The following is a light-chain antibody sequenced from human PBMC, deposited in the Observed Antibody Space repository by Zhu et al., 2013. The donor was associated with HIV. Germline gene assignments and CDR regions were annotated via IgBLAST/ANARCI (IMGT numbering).Light chain of an antibody. Sequence: AIRMTQSPSSLSASTGDRVTITCRASQGINTYLAWYQQKPGKAPKVVIYAASTLQSGVPSRFNGSGSGTDFTLTISCLQSEDFATYYCQQYDSYPRTFGQGTKVEMK. V-gene: IGKV1-8*01. CDR1: QGINTY. CDR3: QQYDSYPRT. CDR2: AAS. J-gene: IGKJ1*01.